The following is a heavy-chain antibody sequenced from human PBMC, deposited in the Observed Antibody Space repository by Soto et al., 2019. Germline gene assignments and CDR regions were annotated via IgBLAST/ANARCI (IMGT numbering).Heavy chain of an antibody. J-gene: IGHJ6*03. V-gene: IGHV1-69*08. Sequence: QVQLVQSGAEVKKPGSSVKVSCKASGGTFSSYTISWVRQAPGQGLEWMGRIIPILGIANYAQKFQGRVTITADKSTSTAYMELSSLRSEDKAVYYCERDSRGVIVNYYYTDVCGKGTTVTVSS. D-gene: IGHD3-16*02. CDR1: GGTFSSYT. CDR3: ERDSRGVIVNYYYTDV. CDR2: IIPILGIA.